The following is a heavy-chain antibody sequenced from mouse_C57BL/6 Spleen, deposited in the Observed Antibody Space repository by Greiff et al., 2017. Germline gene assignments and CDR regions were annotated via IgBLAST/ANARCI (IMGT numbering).Heavy chain of an antibody. V-gene: IGHV1-82*01. J-gene: IGHJ4*01. Sequence: QVQLQQSGPELVKPGASVKISCKASGYAFSGSWMNWVKQRPGKGLEWIGRIYPGDGDTNYNGKFKGKATLTADKSSSTAYMQLRSLTSEDSAVYFCARGCYYYGSSYAMDYWGQGTSVTVSS. CDR1: GYAFSGSW. CDR3: ARGCYYYGSSYAMDY. D-gene: IGHD1-1*01. CDR2: IYPGDGDT.